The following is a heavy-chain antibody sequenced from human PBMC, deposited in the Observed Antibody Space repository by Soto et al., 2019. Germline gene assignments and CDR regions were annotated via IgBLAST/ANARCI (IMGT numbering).Heavy chain of an antibody. V-gene: IGHV1-69*12. D-gene: IGHD1-26*01. CDR1: GGTFSDSA. CDR3: ASGLGGSYFHLHF. J-gene: IGHJ4*02. Sequence: QVHLVQSGAEVKKPGSSVKVSCKTSGGTFSDSAINWLRQTPGQGLEWMGGPVPMFRTANYAPNLQGRGSITADQSTSTVFMELSGLTFEDTAGYYCASGLGGSYFHLHFWGQGTLLVVSS. CDR2: PVPMFRTA.